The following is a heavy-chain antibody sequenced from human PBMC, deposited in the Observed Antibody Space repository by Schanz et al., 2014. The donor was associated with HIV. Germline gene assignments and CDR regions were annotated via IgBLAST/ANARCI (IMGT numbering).Heavy chain of an antibody. V-gene: IGHV3-7*01. CDR3: ARDYHWNWFDP. CDR2: IKLDGSEK. CDR1: GFTFKTYW. Sequence: EGQLVESGGGLVQPGGSLRLSCAASGFTFKTYWMSWVRQAPGKGLEWLANIKLDGSEKYYVDSVKGRFTISRDNTKNSLYLQMNSLRAEDTAVYYCARDYHWNWFDPWGRGTLVTVSS. D-gene: IGHD1-20*01. J-gene: IGHJ5*02.